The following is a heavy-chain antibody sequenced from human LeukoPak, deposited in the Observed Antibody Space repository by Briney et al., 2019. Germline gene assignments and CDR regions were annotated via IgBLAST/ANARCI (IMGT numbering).Heavy chain of an antibody. Sequence: PSETLSLTCTVSGGSISSYYWSWIRQPPGKGLEWIGYIYYSGSTNYNPSLKSRVTISVDTSKNQFSLKLSSVTAADTAVYYCARDATSIWFGGFHRFDPWGQGTLVTVSS. CDR3: ARDATSIWFGGFHRFDP. V-gene: IGHV4-59*01. CDR1: GGSISSYY. J-gene: IGHJ5*02. D-gene: IGHD3-10*01. CDR2: IYYSGST.